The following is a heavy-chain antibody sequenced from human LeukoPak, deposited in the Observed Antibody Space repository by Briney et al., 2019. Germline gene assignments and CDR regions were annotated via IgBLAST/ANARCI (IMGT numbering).Heavy chain of an antibody. CDR2: IYYSGST. V-gene: IGHV4-59*01. CDR3: ARGGYYYGSGSYYRIDY. J-gene: IGHJ4*02. CDR1: GGSFSGYY. D-gene: IGHD3-10*01. Sequence: SETLSLTCAVYGGSFSGYYWSWIRQPPGKGLEWIGYIYYSGSTNYNPSLKSRVTISVDTSKNQFSLKLSSVTAADTAVYYCARGGYYYGSGSYYRIDYWGQGTLVTVSS.